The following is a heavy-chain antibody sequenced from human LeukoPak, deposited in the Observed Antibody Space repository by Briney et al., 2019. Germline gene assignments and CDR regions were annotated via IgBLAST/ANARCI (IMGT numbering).Heavy chain of an antibody. CDR2: ISISSSYT. V-gene: IGHV3-11*06. J-gene: IGHJ4*02. CDR3: ARDTAMVRHDY. D-gene: IGHD5-18*01. Sequence: GGSLRLSCAASGFTFSDYYMSWMGQAPGKGLPWVSCISISSSYTNYADSVKGRFTISRDNAKTPLYLQMNALRAEDTAMYYCARDTAMVRHDYWGQGTLVTVSS. CDR1: GFTFSDYY.